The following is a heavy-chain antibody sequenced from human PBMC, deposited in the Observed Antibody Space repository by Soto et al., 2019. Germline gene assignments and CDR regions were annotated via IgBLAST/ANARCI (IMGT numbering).Heavy chain of an antibody. D-gene: IGHD3-9*01. Sequence: PGGSLRLSCAASGFTFSSYGMSWVRQAPGKGLEWVANIKQDGSEKYYVDSVKGRFTISRDNAKNSLYLQMNSLRAEDTAVYYCASLRYFDPFDYWGQGTLVTVSS. CDR2: IKQDGSEK. CDR1: GFTFSSYG. V-gene: IGHV3-7*01. CDR3: ASLRYFDPFDY. J-gene: IGHJ4*02.